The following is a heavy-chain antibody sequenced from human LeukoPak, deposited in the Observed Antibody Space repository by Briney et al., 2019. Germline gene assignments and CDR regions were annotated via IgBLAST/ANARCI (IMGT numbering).Heavy chain of an antibody. Sequence: GGSLRLSCAASGFTFSSYGMHWVRQAPGKGLEWVAVISYDGSNKYYADSVKGRFTISRDNSRNTLYLQMNSLRAEDTAVYYCAKEEWLGKINYFDYWGQGTLVTVSS. J-gene: IGHJ4*02. CDR1: GFTFSSYG. CDR3: AKEEWLGKINYFDY. V-gene: IGHV3-30*18. CDR2: ISYDGSNK. D-gene: IGHD3-3*01.